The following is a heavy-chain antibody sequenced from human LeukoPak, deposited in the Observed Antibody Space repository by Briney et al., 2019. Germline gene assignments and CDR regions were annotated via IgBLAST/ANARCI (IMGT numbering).Heavy chain of an antibody. D-gene: IGHD3-3*01. Sequence: SQTLSLTCTVSGGSISSGSYYWSWIRQPAGKGLQWIGRIYTSGSTNYNPSLKSRVTISVDTSKNQFSLKLSSVTAADTAVYYCARDLFKPYYDFWSGVDIWGQGTMVTVSS. J-gene: IGHJ3*02. V-gene: IGHV4-61*02. CDR3: ARDLFKPYYDFWSGVDI. CDR1: GGSISSGSYY. CDR2: IYTSGST.